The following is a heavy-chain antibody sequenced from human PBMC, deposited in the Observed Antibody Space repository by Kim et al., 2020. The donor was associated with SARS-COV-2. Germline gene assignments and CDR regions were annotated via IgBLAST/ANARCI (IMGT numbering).Heavy chain of an antibody. Sequence: GGSLRLSCEASGFTFSSYAMNWVRQAPGKGLEWVSTISGRGGNADYADSVKGRFTISRDNSKNTVFLQINSLRVEDTAVYYCAKHKDPNSGTYCFDLWGQGTLVTVSS. CDR2: ISGRGGNA. D-gene: IGHD1-26*01. CDR1: GFTFSSYA. CDR3: AKHKDPNSGTYCFDL. V-gene: IGHV3-23*01. J-gene: IGHJ4*02.